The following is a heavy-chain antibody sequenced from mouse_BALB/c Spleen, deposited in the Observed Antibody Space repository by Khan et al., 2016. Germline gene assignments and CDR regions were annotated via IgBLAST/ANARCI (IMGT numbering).Heavy chain of an antibody. V-gene: IGHV9-3*02. CDR1: GYTFTNYG. Sequence: QIQLVQSGPELKKPGETVKISCKASGYTFTNYGMNWVKQAPGKGLKWMGWINTNTGEPTYAEEVKGRFDFSLETSASTAYLQINNLKNEDTATYFCAEDYYGSNWFAYWGQGTLVTVSA. CDR2: INTNTGEP. J-gene: IGHJ3*01. D-gene: IGHD1-1*01. CDR3: AEDYYGSNWFAY.